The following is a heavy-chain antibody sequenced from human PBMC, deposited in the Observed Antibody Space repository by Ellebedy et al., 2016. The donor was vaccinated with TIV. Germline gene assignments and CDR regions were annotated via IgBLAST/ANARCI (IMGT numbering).Heavy chain of an antibody. CDR2: ITPYGGT. CDR3: ARRSIRRCSFGSGNPYCSGYFDH. D-gene: IGHD3-10*01. J-gene: IGHJ4*02. Sequence: SETLSLXXAVYGGSFSTYWWSWIRQPPGKGLEWIGEITPYGGTNYSPSLRSRVTISGDRSNNQFSLRLSSVTAADTAVYYCARRSIRRCSFGSGNPYCSGYFDHWGQGVLVTVSS. CDR1: GGSFSTYW. V-gene: IGHV4-34*01.